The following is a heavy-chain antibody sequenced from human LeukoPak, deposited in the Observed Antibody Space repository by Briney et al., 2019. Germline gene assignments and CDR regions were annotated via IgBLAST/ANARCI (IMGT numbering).Heavy chain of an antibody. CDR2: INPSGDST. Sequence: ASVKVSCKASGYTFTNYYMHWVRQAPGLGLEWMGIINPSGDSTNYAQKFQGRVTMTRVTSISTAYMELSSLRSDDTAVYYCARGGITFGGAYYMDVWGKGTTVTVSS. D-gene: IGHD3-16*01. CDR3: ARGGITFGGAYYMDV. J-gene: IGHJ6*03. CDR1: GYTFTNYY. V-gene: IGHV1-2*02.